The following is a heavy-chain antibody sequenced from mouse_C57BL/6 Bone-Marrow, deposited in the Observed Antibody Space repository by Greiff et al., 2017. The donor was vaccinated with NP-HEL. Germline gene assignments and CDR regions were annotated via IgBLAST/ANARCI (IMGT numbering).Heavy chain of an antibody. V-gene: IGHV5-6*01. CDR1: GFTFSSYG. D-gene: IGHD2-5*01. Sequence: EVQLVESGGDLVKPGGSLKLSCAASGFTFSSYGMSWVRQTPDKRLEWVATISSGGSYTYYPDSVKGRFTISRDNAKNTLYLQMSSLKSEDTAMYYCARRRVTTYYYAMDYWGQGTSVTVSS. CDR3: ARRRVTTYYYAMDY. J-gene: IGHJ4*01. CDR2: ISSGGSYT.